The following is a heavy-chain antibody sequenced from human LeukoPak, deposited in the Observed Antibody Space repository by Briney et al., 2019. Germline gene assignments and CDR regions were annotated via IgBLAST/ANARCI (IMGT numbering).Heavy chain of an antibody. D-gene: IGHD1-1*01. CDR2: TYYRSKWYT. J-gene: IGHJ4*02. V-gene: IGHV6-1*01. CDR3: ARSTGPIDY. Sequence: PSQTLSLTCAISGDTVSSNSAAWNWIRQSPSRGLEWLGRTYYRSKWYTYYAVSVKSRISINRDTSKNQISLQLNSVTPEDTAVYYCARSTGPIDYWGQGTLVTVSS. CDR1: GDTVSSNSAA.